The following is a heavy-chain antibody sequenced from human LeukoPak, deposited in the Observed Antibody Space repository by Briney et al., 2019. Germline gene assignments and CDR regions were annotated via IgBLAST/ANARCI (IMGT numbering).Heavy chain of an antibody. J-gene: IGHJ3*02. CDR2: MSGSGGST. V-gene: IGHV3-23*01. CDR3: AKDREYSYVYDAFDI. D-gene: IGHD3-16*01. Sequence: PGGSLRLSCAASGFTFSIYAMSWVRQAPGKGLEWVSGMSGSGGSTYYADSVKGRSTISRDNSKNTLYLQMNTLRAEDTAVYYCAKDREYSYVYDAFDIWGQGTLVTVSS. CDR1: GFTFSIYA.